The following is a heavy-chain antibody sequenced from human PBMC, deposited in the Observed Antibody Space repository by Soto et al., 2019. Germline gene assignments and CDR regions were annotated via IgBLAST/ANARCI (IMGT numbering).Heavy chain of an antibody. V-gene: IGHV1-18*01. Sequence: GASVKVSCKASGYTFTSYGISWVRQAPGQGLEWMGWISAYNGNTNYAQKLQGRVTMTTDTSTSTAYMELRSLRSDDTAVYYCARVLFQYSSGWYDVDYWGQGTLVTVSS. J-gene: IGHJ4*02. CDR1: GYTFTSYG. D-gene: IGHD6-19*01. CDR3: ARVLFQYSSGWYDVDY. CDR2: ISAYNGNT.